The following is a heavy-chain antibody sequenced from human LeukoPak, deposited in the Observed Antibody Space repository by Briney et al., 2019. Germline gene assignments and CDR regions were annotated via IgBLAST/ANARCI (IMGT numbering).Heavy chain of an antibody. Sequence: GESLKISCKGSGYSFTSYWIGWARQMPGKGLEWMGIIYPGDSDTRYSPSFQGQVTISADKSISTAYLQWSSLKASDTAMYYCARGGGLPRYYYYYGMDVWGQGTTVTVSS. J-gene: IGHJ6*02. V-gene: IGHV5-51*01. CDR1: GYSFTSYW. CDR2: IYPGDSDT. D-gene: IGHD2-15*01. CDR3: ARGGGLPRYYYYYGMDV.